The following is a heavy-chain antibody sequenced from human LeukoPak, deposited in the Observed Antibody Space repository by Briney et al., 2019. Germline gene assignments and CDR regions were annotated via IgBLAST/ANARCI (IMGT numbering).Heavy chain of an antibody. CDR1: GFTFSSYA. V-gene: IGHV3-30-3*01. CDR2: ISYDGSNK. CDR3: ARDWYSSSWPPDY. D-gene: IGHD6-13*01. J-gene: IGHJ4*02. Sequence: PGGFLRLSCAASGFTFSSYAMHWVRQAPGKGLEWVAVISYDGSNKYYADSVKGRFTISRDNSKNTLYLQMNSLRAEDTAVYYCARDWYSSSWPPDYWGQGTLVTVSS.